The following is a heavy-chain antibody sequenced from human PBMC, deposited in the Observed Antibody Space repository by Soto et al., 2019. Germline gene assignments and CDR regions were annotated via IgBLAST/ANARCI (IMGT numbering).Heavy chain of an antibody. J-gene: IGHJ6*02. Sequence: QVQLQQWGAGLLKPSETLSLTCAVYGGSFSGYYWSWIRQPPGKGLEWIGEINHSGSTNYNPSLKSRVTISVDTSKNQFSLKLSSVTAADTAVYYCVFCGGDCYQPYYYGMDVWGQGTTVTVSS. D-gene: IGHD2-21*02. CDR3: VFCGGDCYQPYYYGMDV. CDR2: INHSGST. CDR1: GGSFSGYY. V-gene: IGHV4-34*01.